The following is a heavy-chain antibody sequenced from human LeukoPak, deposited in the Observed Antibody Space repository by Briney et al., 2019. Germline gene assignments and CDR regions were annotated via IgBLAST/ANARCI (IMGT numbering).Heavy chain of an antibody. CDR1: GFTFSDYY. J-gene: IGHJ4*02. D-gene: IGHD3-3*01. CDR3: ARVGVSTYYDFWSGYYNY. V-gene: IGHV3-11*04. Sequence: GGSLRLSCAASGFTFSDYYMSWIRQAPGKGLEWVSYISSSGSTIYYADSVKGRFTISRDNAKNSLYLQMNSLRAEGTAVYYCARVGVSTYYDFWSGYYNYWGQGTLVTVSS. CDR2: ISSSGSTI.